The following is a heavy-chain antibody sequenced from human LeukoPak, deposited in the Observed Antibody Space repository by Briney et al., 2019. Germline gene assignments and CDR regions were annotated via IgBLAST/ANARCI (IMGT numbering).Heavy chain of an antibody. CDR2: IYYSGST. CDR3: ARHKPYNWNYAGNWFDP. Sequence: SETLSLTCTVSGGSISSSSYYWGWIRQPPGKGLEWIGSIYYSGSTYYNPSLKSRVTISVDTSKNQFSLKLSSVTAADTAVYYCARHKPYNWNYAGNWFDPWGQGTLVTVSS. J-gene: IGHJ5*02. CDR1: GGSISSSSYY. D-gene: IGHD1-7*01. V-gene: IGHV4-39*01.